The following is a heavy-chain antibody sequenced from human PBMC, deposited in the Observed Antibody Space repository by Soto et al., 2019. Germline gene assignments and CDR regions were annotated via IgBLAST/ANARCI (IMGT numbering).Heavy chain of an antibody. J-gene: IGHJ4*02. D-gene: IGHD2-15*01. Sequence: ASVKVSCKASGYTFTSYGISWVRQAPGQGLEWMGWISAYNGNTNYAQKLQGRVTMTTDTSTSTAYMELRSLRSDDTAVYYCARDLGYCSGGSCSPCPDWGQGTLVTVAS. CDR2: ISAYNGNT. CDR1: GYTFTSYG. V-gene: IGHV1-18*04. CDR3: ARDLGYCSGGSCSPCPD.